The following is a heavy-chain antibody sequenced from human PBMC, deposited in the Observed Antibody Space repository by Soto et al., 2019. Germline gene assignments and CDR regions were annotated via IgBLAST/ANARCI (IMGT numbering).Heavy chain of an antibody. D-gene: IGHD6-19*01. V-gene: IGHV2-5*02. CDR1: GFSLSSTAVG. CDR2: IYWDDDN. Sequence: QITLRESGPTLVKPTQTLTLTCTFSGFSLSSTAVGVNWIRQPPGKPLEWLALIYWDDDNHYSPSLKSRRTITKDTSKNQVVLTMTNMDPVDTATYYCAHGSGWLSDYWGQGTLVTVSS. CDR3: AHGSGWLSDY. J-gene: IGHJ4*02.